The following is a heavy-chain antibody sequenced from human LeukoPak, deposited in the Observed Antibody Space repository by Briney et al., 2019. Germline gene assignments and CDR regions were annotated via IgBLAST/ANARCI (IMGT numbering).Heavy chain of an antibody. CDR1: GYTLSGYQ. CDR3: ARERSPEDYMDV. CDR2: ISPSSGGT. V-gene: IGHV1-2*02. Sequence: ASVKVSCKASGYTLSGYQLHWVRQAPGQGREWMGWISPSSGGTHYAQKFQGRVTMTRDTSINTVYMELRRLRSDDTAVYYCARERSPEDYMDVWGKGTTVTVSS. J-gene: IGHJ6*03.